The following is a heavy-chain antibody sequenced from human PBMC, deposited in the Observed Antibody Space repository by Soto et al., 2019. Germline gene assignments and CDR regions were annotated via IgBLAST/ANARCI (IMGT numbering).Heavy chain of an antibody. V-gene: IGHV3-23*01. CDR3: ARKSLGATTRQEYWYFDL. D-gene: IGHD1-26*01. CDR1: GFTFINYA. J-gene: IGHJ2*01. CDR2: ISGGGDAT. Sequence: EVQLLESGGGLVQPGGSLRLSCAGSGFTFINYAMNWVRQAPGKGLEWVSSISGGGDATFFPDSVRGRFTFSRDKSKNTVTLQMNSLGVEDTAVYYCARKSLGATTRQEYWYFDLWGRGTLVTVSS.